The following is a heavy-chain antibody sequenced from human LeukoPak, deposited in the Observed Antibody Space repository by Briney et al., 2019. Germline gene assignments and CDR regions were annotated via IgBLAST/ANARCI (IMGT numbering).Heavy chain of an antibody. CDR3: ARGPGVPVVAATGYFDL. V-gene: IGHV4-59*01. Sequence: SETLSLTCTVSGGFISSYYWSWIRQPPGKGLEWIGYIYYSGSTNYNPSLKSRVTISVDTSKNQFSLKLSSVTAADTAVYYCARGPGVPVVAATGYFDLWGRGTLVTVSS. J-gene: IGHJ2*01. D-gene: IGHD2-15*01. CDR2: IYYSGST. CDR1: GGFISSYY.